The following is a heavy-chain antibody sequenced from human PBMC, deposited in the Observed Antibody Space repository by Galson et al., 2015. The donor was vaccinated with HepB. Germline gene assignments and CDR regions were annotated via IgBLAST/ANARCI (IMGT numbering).Heavy chain of an antibody. D-gene: IGHD3-10*01. J-gene: IGHJ4*02. CDR2: TYYRSKWHN. Sequence: CAISGDSVSSNSAAWSWIWQSPSRGLEWLGRTYYRSKWHNDFAVSVKSRITIKPDTSKNQFSLQVNSVTPEDTAVYYCARDTAEGLLWGQGTLVTVSS. CDR3: ARDTAEGLL. CDR1: GDSVSSNSAA. V-gene: IGHV6-1*01.